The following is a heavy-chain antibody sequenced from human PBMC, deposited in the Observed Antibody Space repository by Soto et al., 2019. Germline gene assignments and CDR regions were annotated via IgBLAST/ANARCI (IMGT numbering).Heavy chain of an antibody. Sequence: PGGALRLSCTASGFTFGDYAMSWFRQAPGKGLEWLGFIKSITYGGTTEYAASVKGRFTISRDDSKSIAYLQMNSLKTEDTAVYYCSRVEHEEVPSDYWGQGALVTVSS. CDR2: IKSITYGGTT. J-gene: IGHJ4*02. D-gene: IGHD1-26*01. CDR1: GFTFGDYA. V-gene: IGHV3-49*03. CDR3: SRVEHEEVPSDY.